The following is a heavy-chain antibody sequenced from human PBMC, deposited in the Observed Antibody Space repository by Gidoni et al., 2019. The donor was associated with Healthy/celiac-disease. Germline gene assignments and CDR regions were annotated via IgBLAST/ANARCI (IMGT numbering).Heavy chain of an antibody. CDR3: TRHSVAGTRFDY. D-gene: IGHD6-19*01. CDR1: GFTFGDYA. Sequence: EVQLVESGGGLVQPGRSLSLSCTASGFTFGDYAMSWVRQAPGKGLEWVGFIRSKAYGGTTEYAASVKGRFTISRDDSKSIAYLQMNSLKTEDTAVYYCTRHSVAGTRFDYWGQGTLVTVSS. J-gene: IGHJ4*02. V-gene: IGHV3-49*04. CDR2: IRSKAYGGTT.